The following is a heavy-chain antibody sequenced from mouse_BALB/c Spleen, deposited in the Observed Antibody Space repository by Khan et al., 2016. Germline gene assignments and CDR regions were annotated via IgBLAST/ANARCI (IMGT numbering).Heavy chain of an antibody. Sequence: EVQLQESGPGLVKPSQSLSLTCTVTGYSITSDYAWNWIRQFPGNKLEWMGYISYSGSTSYNPSLKSRITITRDTSKNQIFLQLNSVTTEDTATYYSARVNYSNEDPDWGRGTLVTVSA. J-gene: IGHJ3*01. V-gene: IGHV3-2*02. CDR2: ISYSGST. CDR1: GYSITSDYA. CDR3: ARVNYSNEDPD. D-gene: IGHD2-5*01.